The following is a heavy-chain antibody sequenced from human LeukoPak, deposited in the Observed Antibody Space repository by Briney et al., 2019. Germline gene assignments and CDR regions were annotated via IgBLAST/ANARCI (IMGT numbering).Heavy chain of an antibody. Sequence: ASVKVSYKASGYTFTSYGISWVRQAPGQGLEWMGWISAYNGNTNYAQKLQGRVTMTTDTSTSTAYMELRSLRSDDTAVYYCARAGAVLWFGELLMGYFDYWGQGTLVTVSS. CDR3: ARAGAVLWFGELLMGYFDY. V-gene: IGHV1-18*01. CDR1: GYTFTSYG. J-gene: IGHJ4*02. CDR2: ISAYNGNT. D-gene: IGHD3-10*01.